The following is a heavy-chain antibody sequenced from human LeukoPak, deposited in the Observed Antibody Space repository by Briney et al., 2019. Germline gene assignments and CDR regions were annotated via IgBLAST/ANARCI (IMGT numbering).Heavy chain of an antibody. Sequence: GGSLRLSCAASGFTFSTYSMNWVRQAPGKGLEWVSSISRSGRTIYYADSVKGRFTISRDNAKNSMYLQMNSLRADDTAMYYCARFETIAVATVDYWGQGTLVTVSS. CDR3: ARFETIAVATVDY. D-gene: IGHD6-13*01. V-gene: IGHV3-21*01. CDR2: ISRSGRTI. CDR1: GFTFSTYS. J-gene: IGHJ4*02.